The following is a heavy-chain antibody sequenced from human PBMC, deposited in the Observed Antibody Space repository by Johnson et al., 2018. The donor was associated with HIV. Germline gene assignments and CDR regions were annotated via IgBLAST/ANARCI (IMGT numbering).Heavy chain of an antibody. CDR2: IDWNGGST. V-gene: IGHV3-20*04. CDR3: ARGFVHISMILVADAFDL. Sequence: VHLVESGGGVVRPGGSLRLSCAASGFTFDDYGMSWVRQAPGKGLEWVSGIDWNGGSTGYADSVKGRFTISRDNTKNSLHLQMNSLRGEDTALYYCARGFVHISMILVADAFDLWGQGTMVTVSS. D-gene: IGHD3-22*01. J-gene: IGHJ3*01. CDR1: GFTFDDYG.